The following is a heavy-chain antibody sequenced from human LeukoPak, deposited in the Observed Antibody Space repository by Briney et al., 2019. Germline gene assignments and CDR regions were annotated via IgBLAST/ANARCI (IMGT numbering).Heavy chain of an antibody. CDR3: ARHLYYDSRDYYYYMDV. CDR2: FYYSGNT. V-gene: IGHV4-39*01. CDR1: GDSISSRSYY. Sequence: SETLSLTCSVSGDSISSRSYYWGWIRQPPGKGLEWIGSFYYSGNTYYNPSLKGRVTISVDTSKTQFSLRLSSVTAADTAVYYCARHLYYDSRDYYYYMDVWGKGTTVTVSS. J-gene: IGHJ6*03. D-gene: IGHD3-3*01.